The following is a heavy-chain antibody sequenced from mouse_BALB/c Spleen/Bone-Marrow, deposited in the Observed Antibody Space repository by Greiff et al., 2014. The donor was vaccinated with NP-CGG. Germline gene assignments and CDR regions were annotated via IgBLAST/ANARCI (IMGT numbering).Heavy chain of an antibody. V-gene: IGHV5-12-2*01. Sequence: EVKLVESGGGLVQPGGSLKLSCAASGFTFSSYTMSWVRQTPEKRLEWVAYISNGGGSTYYPDTVKGRFTISRDNAKNTLYLQMSGLKSEDTAMYYCARHGGSRGYYFDYWGQGTTLTVSS. CDR2: ISNGGGST. CDR3: ARHGGSRGYYFDY. J-gene: IGHJ2*01. D-gene: IGHD1-1*01. CDR1: GFTFSSYT.